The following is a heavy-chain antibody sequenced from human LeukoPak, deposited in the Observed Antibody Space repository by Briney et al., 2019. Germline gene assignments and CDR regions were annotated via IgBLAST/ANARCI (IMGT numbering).Heavy chain of an antibody. Sequence: SETLSLTCTVSGGSISSSSYYWGWIRQPPGKGLEWIGSIYYSGSTYYNPSLKSRVTISVDTSKNQFSLKLSSVTAADTAVYYCARVGGGYCSSTSCSALDYWGQGTLVTVPS. D-gene: IGHD2-2*01. J-gene: IGHJ4*02. CDR2: IYYSGST. CDR1: GGSISSSSYY. V-gene: IGHV4-39*07. CDR3: ARVGGGYCSSTSCSALDY.